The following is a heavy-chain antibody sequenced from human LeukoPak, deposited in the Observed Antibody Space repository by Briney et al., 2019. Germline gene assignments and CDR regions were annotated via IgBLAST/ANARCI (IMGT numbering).Heavy chain of an antibody. CDR2: INHSGST. Sequence: SETLSLTCAVYGGSFSGYYWSWIRQPPGKGLEWIGEINHSGSTNCNPSLKSRVTISVDTSKNQFSLKLSSVTAADTAVYYCARGRLRYFDWLAASRGYFDYWGQGTLVTVSS. CDR1: GGSFSGYY. J-gene: IGHJ4*02. CDR3: ARGRLRYFDWLAASRGYFDY. V-gene: IGHV4-34*01. D-gene: IGHD3-9*01.